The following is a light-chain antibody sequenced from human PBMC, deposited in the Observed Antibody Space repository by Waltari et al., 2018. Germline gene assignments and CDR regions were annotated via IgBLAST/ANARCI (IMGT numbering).Light chain of an antibody. CDR1: SSDVAGYNL. CDR3: SSYAGRSILI. Sequence: QSALTQPASVSGSPGQSITLSFTGTSSDVAGYNLVPWYQQYPGKAPRLVIYEVFKRPASVSSRFSGSKSGSTASLTISGVQAEDEATYYCSSYAGRSILIFGGGT. J-gene: IGLJ2*01. CDR2: EVF. V-gene: IGLV2-23*02.